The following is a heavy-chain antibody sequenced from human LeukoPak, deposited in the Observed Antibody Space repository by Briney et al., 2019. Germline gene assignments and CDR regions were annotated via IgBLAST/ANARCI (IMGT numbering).Heavy chain of an antibody. V-gene: IGHV3-23*01. CDR2: ISSTGGTA. CDR1: GFTFSSFG. J-gene: IGHJ6*03. D-gene: IGHD2-15*01. Sequence: GGSLRLSCAASGFTFSSFGMRWVRQAPGKGLEWVSAISSTGGTAYYAYSVKGRFTISRDNSKNTLYLQMNSLRAEDTAIYYCAKNGDRGAYCSGGSCYPYYYYNMDVWGKGTTVTISS. CDR3: AKNGDRGAYCSGGSCYPYYYYNMDV.